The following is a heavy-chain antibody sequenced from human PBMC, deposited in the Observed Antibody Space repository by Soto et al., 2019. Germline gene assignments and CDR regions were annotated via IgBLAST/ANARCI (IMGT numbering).Heavy chain of an antibody. CDR2: ISGSGGST. J-gene: IGHJ4*02. V-gene: IGHV3-23*01. Sequence: EVQLLESGGGLVQPGGSLRLSCAASGFTFSSYAMNWVRQAPGKGLEWVSVISGSGGSTYYADSVKGRFTISRDNSKNTLYLQMNSLRAEETAVYYRAKRASGSYFDYWGQGTLVTVSS. D-gene: IGHD3-10*01. CDR3: AKRASGSYFDY. CDR1: GFTFSSYA.